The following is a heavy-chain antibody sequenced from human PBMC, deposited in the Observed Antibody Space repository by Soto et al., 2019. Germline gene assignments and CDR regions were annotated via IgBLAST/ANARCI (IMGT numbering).Heavy chain of an antibody. D-gene: IGHD2-2*02. CDR2: IYYSGST. CDR1: GGSISSGDYY. J-gene: IGHJ4*02. V-gene: IGHV4-30-4*01. Sequence: QVQLQESGPGLVKPSQTLSLTCTVSGGSISSGDYYWSWIRQPPGKGLEWIGYIYYSGSTYYNPSLTSRVTISVDTSKNQFSLKLSSVTAADTAVYYCARAAGYCSSTSCYKASGVFDYWGQGTLVTVSS. CDR3: ARAAGYCSSTSCYKASGVFDY.